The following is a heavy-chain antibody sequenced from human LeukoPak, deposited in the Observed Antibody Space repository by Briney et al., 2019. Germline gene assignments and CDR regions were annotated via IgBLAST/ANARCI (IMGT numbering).Heavy chain of an antibody. CDR2: INSNSGGT. Sequence: ASVKVSCKASGYTFTGYYMHWVRQAPGQGLEWMGWINSNSGGTNYAQNFQGRVTMTRDTSISTAYMELSRLRSDDTAVYYCARDGGRCFISYYFDNWGQGTLVTVSS. CDR3: ARDGGRCFISYYFDN. CDR1: GYTFTGYY. V-gene: IGHV1-2*02. J-gene: IGHJ4*02. D-gene: IGHD2-15*01.